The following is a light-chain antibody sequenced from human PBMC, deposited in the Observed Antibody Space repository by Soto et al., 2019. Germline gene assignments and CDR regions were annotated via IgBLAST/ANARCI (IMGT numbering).Light chain of an antibody. V-gene: IGLV1-44*01. CDR3: AAWDDSLNGVV. J-gene: IGLJ2*01. CDR2: SNN. Sequence: QSVLTQPPSASGTPGQRVTISCSGSSSNIGSNTVNWYQQLPGTAPKLLIYSNNQRPSGVPDRFSGSKSGTSASLAISGLQSEDEADYYCAAWDDSLNGVVFGGGTHLTVL. CDR1: SSNIGSNT.